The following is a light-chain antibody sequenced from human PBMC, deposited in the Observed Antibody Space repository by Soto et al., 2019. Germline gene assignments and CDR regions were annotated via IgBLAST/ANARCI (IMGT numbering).Light chain of an antibody. CDR1: QSVRSY. Sequence: DIQMTQSPSSLSASVGDTITITYRASQSVRSYLNWYQQKPGKAPDLLIYTTTSLQSEVPSRFSGSGSGTEFTLTISSLQPDDFATYYCQQYNSYSGTFGQGTKVDIK. CDR2: TTT. J-gene: IGKJ1*01. V-gene: IGKV1-5*01. CDR3: QQYNSYSGT.